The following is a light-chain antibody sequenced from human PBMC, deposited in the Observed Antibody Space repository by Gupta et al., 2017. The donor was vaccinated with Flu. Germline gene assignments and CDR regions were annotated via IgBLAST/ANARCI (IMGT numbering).Light chain of an antibody. CDR2: GAS. CDR3: QQYGSSPRIT. CDR1: QRVSSSY. V-gene: IGKV3-20*01. Sequence: VLPQSPGTLSLSPGESATLSCSASQRVSSSYLAWYQQKPGQTPRLLIYGASSRATGIPDRFSGSGSGTDFTLTISRLEPEDFAVYYCQQYGSSPRITFGGGTKVEI. J-gene: IGKJ4*01.